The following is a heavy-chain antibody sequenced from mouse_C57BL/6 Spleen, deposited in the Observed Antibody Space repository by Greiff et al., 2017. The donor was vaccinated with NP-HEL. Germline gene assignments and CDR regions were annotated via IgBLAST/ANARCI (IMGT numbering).Heavy chain of an antibody. CDR1: GYTFTEYT. J-gene: IGHJ3*01. CDR2: FYPGSGSI. CDR3: ARHEMERPMFAY. V-gene: IGHV1-62-2*01. Sequence: VKVVESGAELVKPGASVKLSCKASGYTFTEYTIHWVKQRSGQGLEWIGWFYPGSGSIKYNEKFKDKATLTADKSSSTVYMELSRLTSEDSAVYFCARHEMERPMFAYWGQGTLVTVSA.